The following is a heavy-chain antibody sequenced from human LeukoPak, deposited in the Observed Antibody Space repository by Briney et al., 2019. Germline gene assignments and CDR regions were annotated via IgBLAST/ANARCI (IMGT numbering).Heavy chain of an antibody. V-gene: IGHV6-1*01. CDR1: GDSISSNSAA. Sequence: SQTLSLTCAISGDSISSNSAAWNWIRQSPSRGLEWLGRTYYRSRWYNDYASSVKSRIAINPDTSKNQFSLQLNSVTPEDTAVYYCARISVKWLPSENHYYGLDIWGQGTTVTVSS. D-gene: IGHD5-12*01. CDR2: TYYRSRWYN. CDR3: ARISVKWLPSENHYYGLDI. J-gene: IGHJ6*02.